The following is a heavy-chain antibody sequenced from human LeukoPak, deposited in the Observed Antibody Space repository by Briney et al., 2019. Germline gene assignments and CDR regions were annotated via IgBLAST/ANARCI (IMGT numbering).Heavy chain of an antibody. V-gene: IGHV3-23*01. Sequence: GGSLRLSCAASGVTFSSYAMSWVRQAPGKGVEWVSAISGSGGSTYYADSVKGGFTISRDNSKNTLYLQMNSLRAEDTAVYYCAKDPDIVVVPAALGFDYWGQGTLVTVSS. D-gene: IGHD2-2*01. CDR3: AKDPDIVVVPAALGFDY. CDR2: ISGSGGST. CDR1: GVTFSSYA. J-gene: IGHJ4*02.